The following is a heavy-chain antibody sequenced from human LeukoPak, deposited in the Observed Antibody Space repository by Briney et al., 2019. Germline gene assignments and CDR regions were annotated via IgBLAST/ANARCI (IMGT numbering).Heavy chain of an antibody. CDR1: GFTFSSYE. CDR2: ISSSGSTI. J-gene: IGHJ4*02. Sequence: PGGSLRLSCAASGFTFSSYEMNWVRQAPGKGLEWVSYISSSGSTIYYADSVKGRFTISRDNAKNSLYLQMNSLRAEDTAVYYCARCGLWFGELVGWGQGTLVTVSS. V-gene: IGHV3-48*03. D-gene: IGHD3-10*01. CDR3: ARCGLWFGELVG.